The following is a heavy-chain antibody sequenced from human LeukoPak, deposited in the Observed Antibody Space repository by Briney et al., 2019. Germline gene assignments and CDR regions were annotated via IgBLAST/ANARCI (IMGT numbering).Heavy chain of an antibody. D-gene: IGHD5-18*01. CDR1: GFTFGSYS. V-gene: IGHV3-21*01. Sequence: GGSLRLSCAASGFTFGSYSMNWVRQAPGKGPEGVSSISSSRYIYYADSVKGRFTISRDNAKNSLYLQMNSLRAEDTAVYYCAREVDTPIVTFDYLGQRTLATVSS. J-gene: IGHJ4*02. CDR2: ISSSRYI. CDR3: AREVDTPIVTFDY.